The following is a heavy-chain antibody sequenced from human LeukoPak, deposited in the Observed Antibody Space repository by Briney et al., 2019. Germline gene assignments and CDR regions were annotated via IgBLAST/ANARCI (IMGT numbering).Heavy chain of an antibody. J-gene: IGHJ4*02. Sequence: PGGSLRLSCAASGFTFSTYYISWIRQAPGKGLEWISYISGSGTSAIYYADSVQGRFTISRDNAKNSVYLQMNNLRDEDTAVYYCASAVKWDYWGQGVLVTVSS. CDR3: ASAVKWDY. CDR2: ISGSGTSAI. D-gene: IGHD1-26*01. CDR1: GFTFSTYY. V-gene: IGHV3-11*04.